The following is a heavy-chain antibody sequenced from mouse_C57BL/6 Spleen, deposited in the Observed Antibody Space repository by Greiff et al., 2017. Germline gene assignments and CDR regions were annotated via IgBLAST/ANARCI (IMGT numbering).Heavy chain of an antibody. CDR2: IYPGDGDT. CDR3: ARSGATVAPFDY. Sequence: VQLQQSGPELVKPGASVKISCKASGYAFSSSWLNWVKQRPGKGLEWIGRIYPGDGDTNYNGKFKGKATLTADKSSSTAYMQLSSLTSEDSAVYFCARSGATVAPFDYWGQGTTLTVSS. D-gene: IGHD1-1*01. J-gene: IGHJ2*01. V-gene: IGHV1-82*01. CDR1: GYAFSSSW.